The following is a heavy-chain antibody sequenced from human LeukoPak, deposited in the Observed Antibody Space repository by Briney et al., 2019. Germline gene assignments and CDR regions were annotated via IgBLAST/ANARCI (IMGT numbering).Heavy chain of an antibody. J-gene: IGHJ4*02. CDR1: GFTFSDAW. CDR3: TTDAWSRGYSFDY. CDR2: IKSKTDGGTT. D-gene: IGHD2-15*01. V-gene: IGHV3-15*01. Sequence: GGSLRLSCAASGFTFSDAWMSWVRQAPGKGLEWVGRIKSKTDGGTTDYAAPVKGRFTISRDDSKTTLYLQMNSLKTEDTAVYYCTTDAWSRGYSFDYWGPGTLVTVSS.